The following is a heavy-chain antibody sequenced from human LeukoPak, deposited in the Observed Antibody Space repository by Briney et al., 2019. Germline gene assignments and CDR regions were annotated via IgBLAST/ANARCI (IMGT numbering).Heavy chain of an antibody. CDR1: GYTFTSNY. J-gene: IGHJ4*02. V-gene: IGHV1-46*01. CDR3: ARDTAWDC. Sequence: ASVKVSCKAFGYTFTSNYMHWVRQAPGQGPEWMGVISPSGGSTTYAQKFQGRVTMTEDTSTDTAYMELSSLRSEDTAVYYCARDTAWDCWGQGTLVTVSS. CDR2: ISPSGGST.